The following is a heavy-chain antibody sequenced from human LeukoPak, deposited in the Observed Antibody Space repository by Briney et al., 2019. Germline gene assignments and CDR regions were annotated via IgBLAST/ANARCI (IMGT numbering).Heavy chain of an antibody. CDR2: ISDYNGNT. CDR1: GYTFTSYG. Sequence: ASVKVSCKASGYTFTSYGISWVRQAPGQGLEWMGWISDYNGNTNDAQKLQGRVTMTTDTSTSTAYMELRSLRSDDAVVYYCARALVATGSVGGYWGQGTLVSVSS. CDR3: ARALVATGSVGGY. D-gene: IGHD5-12*01. V-gene: IGHV1-18*01. J-gene: IGHJ4*02.